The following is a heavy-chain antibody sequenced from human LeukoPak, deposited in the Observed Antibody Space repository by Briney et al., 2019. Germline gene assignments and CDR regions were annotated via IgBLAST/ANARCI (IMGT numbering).Heavy chain of an antibody. CDR3: ARDRYDSSGYTYYLDY. CDR1: GFTFSSYA. J-gene: IGHJ4*02. CDR2: ISSNGGST. V-gene: IGHV3-64*01. D-gene: IGHD3-22*01. Sequence: GGSLRLSCAASGFTFSSYAMHWVRQAPGKGLEYVSAISSNGGSTYYANSVKGRFTISRDNSKNTLYLQMGSLRAEDMAVYYCARDRYDSSGYTYYLDYWGQGTLVTVSS.